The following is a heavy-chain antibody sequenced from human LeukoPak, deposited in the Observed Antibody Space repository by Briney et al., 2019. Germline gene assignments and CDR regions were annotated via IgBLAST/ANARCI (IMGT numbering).Heavy chain of an antibody. CDR1: GYSISSTNW. D-gene: IGHD4-23*01. CDR3: AKSVDGGNSPFDY. J-gene: IGHJ4*02. V-gene: IGHV4-28*01. Sequence: PSETLSLTCAVSGYSISSTNWWGWIRQPPGKGLEWIGYIYYSGTTHYNPSPKSRVTMSVDASKNQFSLKLSSVTAVDTAIYYCAKSVDGGNSPFDYWGQGTLVTVSS. CDR2: IYYSGTT.